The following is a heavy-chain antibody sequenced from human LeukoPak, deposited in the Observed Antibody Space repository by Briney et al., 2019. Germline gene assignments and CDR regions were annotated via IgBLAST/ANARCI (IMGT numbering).Heavy chain of an antibody. Sequence: GGSLRLSCAAPEFTFSTLWMSWVRQAPGKGLEWVANIKADGSVKHYVDSVEGRFSISRDNARSSLYLQMNSLRAEDTAVYYCVRDSDYQRNSGGLYAHYDALDIWGHGTMVTVSS. CDR2: IKADGSVK. CDR1: EFTFSTLW. D-gene: IGHD2-21*01. J-gene: IGHJ3*02. V-gene: IGHV3-7*01. CDR3: VRDSDYQRNSGGLYAHYDALDI.